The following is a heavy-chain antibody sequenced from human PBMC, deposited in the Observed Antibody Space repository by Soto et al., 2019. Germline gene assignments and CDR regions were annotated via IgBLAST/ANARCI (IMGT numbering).Heavy chain of an antibody. CDR1: GFTFSSYA. D-gene: IGHD2-2*01. V-gene: IGHV3-23*01. Sequence: EPQLLESGGGLGHPGGSLRLSCAASGFTFSSYAMSWVRQAPGKGLEWVAAISGSGVSTYYADSVRGRSTISRDHSKKTVDLQMNSLRAEDTAVYYCAKFYCISTMCQAPAAKSTGGFEIWGQGTLVTVSS. J-gene: IGHJ3*02. CDR2: ISGSGVST. CDR3: AKFYCISTMCQAPAAKSTGGFEI.